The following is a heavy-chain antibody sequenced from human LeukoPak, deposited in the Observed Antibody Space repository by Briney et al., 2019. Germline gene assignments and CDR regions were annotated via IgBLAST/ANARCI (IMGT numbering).Heavy chain of an antibody. D-gene: IGHD3-22*01. CDR3: ARTQRQYYYDSSGYFDY. Sequence: GASVKVSCKASGYTFTSYGISWVRQAPGQGLEWMGWISAYNGNTNYAQKLQGRVTMTTDASTSTAYMELGSLRSDDTAVYYCARTQRQYYYDSSGYFDYWGQGTLVTVSS. CDR2: ISAYNGNT. V-gene: IGHV1-18*01. CDR1: GYTFTSYG. J-gene: IGHJ4*02.